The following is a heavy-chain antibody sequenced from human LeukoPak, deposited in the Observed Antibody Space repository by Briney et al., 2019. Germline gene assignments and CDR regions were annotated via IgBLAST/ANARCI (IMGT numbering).Heavy chain of an antibody. J-gene: IGHJ6*03. CDR1: GYTFSSYW. CDR3: ARLAYCSNDVCYSNYYYSMDV. V-gene: IGHV5-51*01. D-gene: IGHD2-8*01. Sequence: GESLKISCKGSGYTFSSYWIGWVRQMPGKGLEWMGIIYPDDSDTRYSPSFQGQVTTSADKSISTAYLQWGSLKASDTAMYYCARLAYCSNDVCYSNYYYSMDVWGKGTTVTVSS. CDR2: IYPDDSDT.